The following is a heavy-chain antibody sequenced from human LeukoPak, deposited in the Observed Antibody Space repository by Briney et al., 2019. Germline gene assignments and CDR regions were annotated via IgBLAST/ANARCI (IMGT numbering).Heavy chain of an antibody. Sequence: GGSLRLSCAASGFTFSSYGMHWVRQAPGKGLEWVAFIRYDGSNKYYADSVKGRFTISRDNAKNSLYLQMNSLRAEDTALYYCAVVAARTPRAFDIWGQGTMVTASS. CDR1: GFTFSSYG. D-gene: IGHD1/OR15-1a*01. CDR2: IRYDGSNK. J-gene: IGHJ3*02. CDR3: AVVAARTPRAFDI. V-gene: IGHV3-30*02.